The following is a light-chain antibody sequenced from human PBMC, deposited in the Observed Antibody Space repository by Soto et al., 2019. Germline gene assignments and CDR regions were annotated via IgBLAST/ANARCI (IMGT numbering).Light chain of an antibody. CDR1: QSVSSSY. Sequence: PWERVTLSCRASQSVSSSYLTWYQQKPGQAPRLLIYGASTRATSIPARFSGSGSGTDFTLTISSLQPDDFATYYCQQYNSYSPWTFGQGTKVDIK. V-gene: IGKV3D-7*01. CDR2: GAS. CDR3: QQYNSYSPWT. J-gene: IGKJ1*01.